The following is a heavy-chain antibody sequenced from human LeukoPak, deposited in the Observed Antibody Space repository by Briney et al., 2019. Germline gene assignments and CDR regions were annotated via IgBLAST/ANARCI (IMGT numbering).Heavy chain of an antibody. J-gene: IGHJ3*02. Sequence: ASVKVSCKASGYTFTSYGISWVRQAPGQGLEWMGWISAYNGNTNYAQKLQGRVTMTTDTSTSTAYMELRSLRSEDTAVYYCANYCSSTSCHHAFDIWGQGTMVTVSS. CDR1: GYTFTSYG. D-gene: IGHD2-2*01. CDR3: ANYCSSTSCHHAFDI. V-gene: IGHV1-18*01. CDR2: ISAYNGNT.